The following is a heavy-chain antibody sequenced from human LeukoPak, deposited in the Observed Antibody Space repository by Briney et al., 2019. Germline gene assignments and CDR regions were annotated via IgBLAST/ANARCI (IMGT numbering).Heavy chain of an antibody. D-gene: IGHD1-1*01. V-gene: IGHV3-30*14. J-gene: IGHJ3*02. CDR2: ISYDGSNK. CDR3: ARGTGGGAFDI. Sequence: GRSLRLSCAASGFTFSSYAMHWVRQAPGKGLEWVAVISYDGSNKYYADSVKGRFTISRDNSKNTLYLQMNSLRAEDTAVYYCARGTGGGAFDIWGQGTMVTVSS. CDR1: GFTFSSYA.